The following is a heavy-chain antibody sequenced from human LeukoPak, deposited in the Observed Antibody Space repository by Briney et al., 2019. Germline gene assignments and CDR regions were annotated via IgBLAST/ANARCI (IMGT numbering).Heavy chain of an antibody. J-gene: IGHJ4*02. Sequence: PSETLSLTCTVSGGSISSSSYYWGWIRQPPGKGLEWIGRIYYSGSTYYNPSLKSRVTISVDTSKNQFSLKLSSVTAADTAVYYCARHLYDSSGSPLHFDYWGQGTLVTVSS. CDR1: GGSISSSSYY. V-gene: IGHV4-39*01. D-gene: IGHD3-22*01. CDR3: ARHLYDSSGSPLHFDY. CDR2: IYYSGST.